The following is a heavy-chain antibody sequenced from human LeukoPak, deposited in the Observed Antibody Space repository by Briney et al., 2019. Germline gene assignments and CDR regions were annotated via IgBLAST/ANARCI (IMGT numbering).Heavy chain of an antibody. J-gene: IGHJ4*02. Sequence: GGSLRLSCAASGFTFSSYWMHWVRQAPGKGLVWVSRINSDGSSTSYADSVKGRFTISRDNAENTLYLQMNSLRAEDTAVYYCARGTIPWFGELLGIWGQGTLVTVSS. V-gene: IGHV3-74*01. CDR3: ARGTIPWFGELLGI. D-gene: IGHD3-10*01. CDR2: INSDGSST. CDR1: GFTFSSYW.